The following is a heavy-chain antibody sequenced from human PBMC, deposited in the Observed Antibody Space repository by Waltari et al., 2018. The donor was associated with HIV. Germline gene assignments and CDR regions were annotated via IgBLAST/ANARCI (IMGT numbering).Heavy chain of an antibody. J-gene: IGHJ6*02. CDR3: ARDTLNFYFGLDA. Sequence: EVHLVESGGALVQRGGSLRLSCAASGLTFGASAMTWVRQPPGKGLEWISYISSSSFNIKYVDSVKGRFTISRDNTKNSLELQMNNLRDEDTAVYYCARDTLNFYFGLDAWGQGTTVTVSS. D-gene: IGHD3-9*01. CDR1: GLTFGASA. CDR2: ISSSSFNI. V-gene: IGHV3-48*02.